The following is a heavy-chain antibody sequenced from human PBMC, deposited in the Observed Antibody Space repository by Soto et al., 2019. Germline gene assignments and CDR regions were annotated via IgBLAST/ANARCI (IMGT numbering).Heavy chain of an antibody. V-gene: IGHV4-39*01. CDR2: ISHTGST. D-gene: IGHD3-10*01. CDR3: PFGSESHDY. CDR1: RGSISRSSYY. J-gene: IGHJ4*02. Sequence: QLQLQESGPGLVKPSETLSLTCTVSRGSISRSSYYWSWIRHPPGKRLEWIGSISHTGSTYYSPSPKSRVTTSVDTAKIPFALSLTSVTAADTAVYSCPFGSESHDYWGQGTLVTVSS.